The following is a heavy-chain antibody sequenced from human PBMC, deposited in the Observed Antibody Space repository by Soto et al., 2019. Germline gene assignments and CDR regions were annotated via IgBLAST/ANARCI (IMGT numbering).Heavy chain of an antibody. CDR1: GGTFSSYA. Sequence: ASVKVSCKASGGTFSSYAISWVRQAPGQGLEWMGGIIPIFGTANYAQKFQGRVTITADKSTSTAYMELSSLRSEDTAVYYCAMRASSSLVGYFDYWGQGTLATVSS. D-gene: IGHD6-6*01. CDR2: IIPIFGTA. J-gene: IGHJ4*02. CDR3: AMRASSSLVGYFDY. V-gene: IGHV1-69*06.